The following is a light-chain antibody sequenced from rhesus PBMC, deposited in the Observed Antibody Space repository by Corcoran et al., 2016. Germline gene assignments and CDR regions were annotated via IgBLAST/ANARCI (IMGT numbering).Light chain of an antibody. CDR2: KAA. J-gene: IGKJ3*01. CDR3: QQYNSAPFT. CDR1: QGISSW. V-gene: IGKV1-21*01. Sequence: DIQMTQSPSSLSAYVGDRVTITCRASQGISSWLDWYQQKPGKAPKLRIYKAARLQSGGPSRFSGSGSGTDFTHPISSLQPEDFATYYCQQYNSAPFTFVPGTKLDVK.